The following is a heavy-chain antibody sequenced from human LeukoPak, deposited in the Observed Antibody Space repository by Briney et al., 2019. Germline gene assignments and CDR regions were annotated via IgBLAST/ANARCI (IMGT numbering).Heavy chain of an antibody. Sequence: GGSLRLSCAASGFTFSSSAMSWVRQVPGKGLEWVSGISASGGSTSYADSVRGRFTISRDNSKNTLYVQMNSLRAEDTAVYYCARDLGEWERLDYWGQGTLVTVPS. J-gene: IGHJ4*02. CDR2: ISASGGST. V-gene: IGHV3-23*01. CDR1: GFTFSSSA. D-gene: IGHD1-26*01. CDR3: ARDLGEWERLDY.